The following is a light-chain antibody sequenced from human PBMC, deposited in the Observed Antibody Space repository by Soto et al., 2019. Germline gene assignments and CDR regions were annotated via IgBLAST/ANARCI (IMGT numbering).Light chain of an antibody. CDR2: ANS. Sequence: QSVLTQPPSVSGAPGQRVTISCTGSRSNIGTGYNVHWYQQLPGTAPKVLIYANSHRRSGVPDRFSGSKSGTSASLALTGLQAEDEADSYCQSYDSSRSVVFGGGTKLTVL. J-gene: IGLJ2*01. CDR1: RSNIGTGYN. CDR3: QSYDSSRSVV. V-gene: IGLV1-40*01.